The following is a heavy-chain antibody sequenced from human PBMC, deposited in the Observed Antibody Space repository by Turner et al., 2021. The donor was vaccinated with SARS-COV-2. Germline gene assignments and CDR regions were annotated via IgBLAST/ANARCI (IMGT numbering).Heavy chain of an antibody. D-gene: IGHD1-26*01. V-gene: IGHV3-7*01. CDR1: GFAFGSYW. CDR3: ARDMGATTGPFDY. CDR2: IKQDGSEK. J-gene: IGHJ4*02. Sequence: EVQLVESGGGLVQPGGSLRLSCAASGFAFGSYWMSWVRQAPGMGRQWVANIKQDGSEKYYVDSVKGRFTISRDNAKNSLYLQMNSLRAEDTAVYYCARDMGATTGPFDYWGQGTLVTVSS.